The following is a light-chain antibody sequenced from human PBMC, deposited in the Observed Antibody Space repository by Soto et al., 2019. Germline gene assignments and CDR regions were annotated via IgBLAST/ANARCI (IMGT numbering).Light chain of an antibody. CDR1: QSVSNNY. Sequence: EIVLTQSPGTLSLSPGERATLSCRASQSVSNNYLAWYQQRPGQAPRLLIYDTSNRATGVPDRFSGSGSGTDFTLTISGLEPEDFAVYYCQHYGRSPGLFTFGPGTKVDIK. CDR2: DTS. V-gene: IGKV3-20*01. CDR3: QHYGRSPGLFT. J-gene: IGKJ3*01.